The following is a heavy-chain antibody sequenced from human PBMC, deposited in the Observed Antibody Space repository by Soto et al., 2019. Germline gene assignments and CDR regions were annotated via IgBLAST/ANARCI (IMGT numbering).Heavy chain of an antibody. Sequence: SETLSLTCTVSGGSISSYYWSWIRQPPGKGLEWIGYIYYSGSTNYNPSLKSRVTISVDTSKNQFSLKLSSVTAADTAVYYCARDGSSSWSSGGFDYWGQGTLVTVSS. CDR1: GGSISSYY. CDR3: ARDGSSSWSSGGFDY. CDR2: IYYSGST. V-gene: IGHV4-59*01. D-gene: IGHD6-13*01. J-gene: IGHJ4*02.